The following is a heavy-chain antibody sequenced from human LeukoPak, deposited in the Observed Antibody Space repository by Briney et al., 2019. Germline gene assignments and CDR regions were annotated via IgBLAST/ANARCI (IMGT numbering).Heavy chain of an antibody. CDR3: ARSDYCGGDCYSSLSNY. D-gene: IGHD2-21*02. CDR1: GFTFRSYS. CDR2: ISISSSYI. V-gene: IGHV3-21*01. J-gene: IGHJ4*02. Sequence: PGGSLRLSCAASGFTFRSYSMNWVSQAPGKGLEWVSSISISSSYIYYADSVKGRFTISRDNAKNSLYLQMNSLRAEDTAVYFCARSDYCGGDCYSSLSNYWGQGTLVTVSS.